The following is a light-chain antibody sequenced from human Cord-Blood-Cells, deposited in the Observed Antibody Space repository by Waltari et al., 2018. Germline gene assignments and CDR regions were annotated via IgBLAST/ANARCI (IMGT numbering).Light chain of an antibody. V-gene: IGLV1-40*01. CDR3: QSYDSSLSGSV. CDR1: SSNIRAGYD. J-gene: IGLJ3*02. CDR2: GNS. Sequence: QSVLTQPPSVSGAPAQRVTISCTGSSSNIRAGYDVHWYQQLPGTAPKLLIYGNSNRPSWVPDRFSGSKSGTSASLAITGLQAEDEADYYCQSYDSSLSGSVFGGGTKLTVL.